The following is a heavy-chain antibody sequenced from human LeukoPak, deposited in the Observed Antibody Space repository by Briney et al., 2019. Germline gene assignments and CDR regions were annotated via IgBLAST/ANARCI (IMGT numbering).Heavy chain of an antibody. CDR3: ARDQNRPTYYYDSSGYYYPLGY. Sequence: GGSLRLSCAASGFTFSSYWMSWVRQAPGKGLEWVANIKQDGREKYYVDSVKGRFTISRDNAKNSLYLQMNSLRAEDTAVYYCARDQNRPTYYYDSSGYYYPLGYWGQGTLVTVSS. CDR1: GFTFSSYW. J-gene: IGHJ4*02. V-gene: IGHV3-7*01. D-gene: IGHD3-22*01. CDR2: IKQDGREK.